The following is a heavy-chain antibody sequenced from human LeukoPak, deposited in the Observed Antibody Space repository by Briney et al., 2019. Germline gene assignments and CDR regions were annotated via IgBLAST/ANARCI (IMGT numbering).Heavy chain of an antibody. CDR2: IYNGGST. D-gene: IGHD5-18*01. CDR1: GFTVSSNY. Sequence: PGGSLRLSCAASGFTVSSNYMSWVRLAPGKGLEWVSLIYNGGSTYYADSVKGRFTISRDNSKNTLYLQMNSLRAEDTAVYYCARDKSEYRYAYWSDYWGQGTLVTVSS. V-gene: IGHV3-66*02. CDR3: ARDKSEYRYAYWSDY. J-gene: IGHJ4*02.